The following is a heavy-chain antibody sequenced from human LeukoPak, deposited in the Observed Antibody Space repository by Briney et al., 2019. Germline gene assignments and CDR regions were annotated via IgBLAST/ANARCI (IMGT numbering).Heavy chain of an antibody. V-gene: IGHV3-21*01. CDR3: ARDPTVAQEYYFDY. J-gene: IGHJ4*02. Sequence: GGSLRLSCAASGFTFSSYNMNWVRQAPGKGLEWVSSISSTSSYIYYADSVKGRFTISRDNVKNSLYLQMNSLRAEDTAVYYCARDPTVAQEYYFDYWGQGTLVTVSS. CDR1: GFTFSSYN. CDR2: ISSTSSYI.